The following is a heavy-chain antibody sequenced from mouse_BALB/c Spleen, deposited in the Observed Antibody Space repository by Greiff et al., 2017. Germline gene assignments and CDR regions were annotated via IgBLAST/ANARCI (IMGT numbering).Heavy chain of an antibody. CDR2: ISSGGSYT. V-gene: IGHV5-6*01. Sequence: EVKVVESGGDLVKPGGSLKLSCAASGFTFSSYGMSWVRQTPDKRLEWVATISSGGSYTYYPDSVKGRFTISRDNAKNTLYLQMSSLKSEDTAMYYCARHDGCFDYWGQGTTLTVSS. D-gene: IGHD2-3*01. J-gene: IGHJ2*01. CDR3: ARHDGCFDY. CDR1: GFTFSSYG.